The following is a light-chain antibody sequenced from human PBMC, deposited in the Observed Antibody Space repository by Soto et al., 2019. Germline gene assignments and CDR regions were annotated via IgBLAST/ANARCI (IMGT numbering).Light chain of an antibody. CDR1: QSVSSF. CDR2: DAS. CDR3: QQRSNWPLT. Sequence: EIVLTQSPATLSLSPGERATLSCRASQSVSSFLAWYQQKPGQAPRLLIYDASNRATGIPARFSGSGSGTDFTLTIISLEPEDFAIDDCQQRSNWPLTFGGGTKVEIK. V-gene: IGKV3-11*01. J-gene: IGKJ4*01.